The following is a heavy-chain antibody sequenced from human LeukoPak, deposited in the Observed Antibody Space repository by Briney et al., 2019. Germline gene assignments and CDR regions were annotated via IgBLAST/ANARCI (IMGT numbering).Heavy chain of an antibody. CDR1: GGSIRSYY. D-gene: IGHD6-13*01. J-gene: IGHJ2*01. V-gene: IGHV4-59*01. CDR3: ARVYYSNSYDYWYFDL. Sequence: SETLSLTCTVSGGSIRSYYWSWIRQPPGKGLEWIAYIYYSGRTNYNPSLKSRVTISVDTSKNQFPLKLSSVTAADTAVYYCARVYYSNSYDYWYFDLWGRGTLVTVSS. CDR2: IYYSGRT.